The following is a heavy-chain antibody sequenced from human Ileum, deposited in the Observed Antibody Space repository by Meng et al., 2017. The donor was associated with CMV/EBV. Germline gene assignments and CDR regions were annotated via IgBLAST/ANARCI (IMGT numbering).Heavy chain of an antibody. CDR2: IYWDDDK. D-gene: IGHD3-22*01. CDR3: AHSPGTYYYNSGGYYSFGYFDY. Sequence: VGWIRQPTGEALEWLALIYWDDDKRYSPSLRSRLTITKDTSKNQVVLTMTNVDPADTATYYCAHSPGTYYYNSGGYYSFGYFDYWGQGALVTVSS. V-gene: IGHV2-5*02. J-gene: IGHJ4*02.